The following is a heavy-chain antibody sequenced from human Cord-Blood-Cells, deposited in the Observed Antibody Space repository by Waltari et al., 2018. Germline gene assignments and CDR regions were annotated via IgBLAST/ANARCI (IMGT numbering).Heavy chain of an antibody. CDR2: IYTSGST. Sequence: QVQLQESGPGLVKPSETLSLTCTVSGGSISSYYWSWIRQHAGKGLEWIGLIYTSGSTNYNPSLKSRVTMSVDTSKNQFSLKMSSVTAADSAVYYCATSSGWYAFDIWGQGTMVTVSS. CDR1: GGSISSYY. D-gene: IGHD6-19*01. CDR3: ATSSGWYAFDI. V-gene: IGHV4-4*07. J-gene: IGHJ3*02.